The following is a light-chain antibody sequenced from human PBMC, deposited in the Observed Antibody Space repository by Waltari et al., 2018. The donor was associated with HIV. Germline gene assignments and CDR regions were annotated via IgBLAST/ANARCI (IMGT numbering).Light chain of an antibody. Sequence: QSVLTQAPSASGTPGQRGTLSCSGTHSNIGSNFVYWYQQVPGGAPKLLIYRNNQRPSGVPDRFSGSKSVTSASLAISGLRSEDEADYYCAAWDDSLSGLVFGGRTKLTVL. J-gene: IGLJ2*01. CDR1: HSNIGSNF. CDR3: AAWDDSLSGLV. CDR2: RNN. V-gene: IGLV1-47*01.